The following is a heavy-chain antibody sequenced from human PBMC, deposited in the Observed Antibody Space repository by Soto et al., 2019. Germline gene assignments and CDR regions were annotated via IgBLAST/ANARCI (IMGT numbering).Heavy chain of an antibody. D-gene: IGHD3-3*01. CDR3: ARAQRFTIFGATGRDTGMDV. J-gene: IGHJ6*02. Sequence: GASVKVSCKASGYTFTSYGISWVRQAPGQGLEWMGWISAYNGNTNYAQKLQGRVTMTTDTSTSTAYMELRSLRSDDTAGYYCARAQRFTIFGATGRDTGMDVWGQGTKVTVSS. V-gene: IGHV1-18*04. CDR1: GYTFTSYG. CDR2: ISAYNGNT.